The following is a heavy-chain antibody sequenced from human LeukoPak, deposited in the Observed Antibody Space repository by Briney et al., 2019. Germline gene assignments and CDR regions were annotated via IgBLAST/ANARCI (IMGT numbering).Heavy chain of an antibody. CDR3: ARDHSGYGN. D-gene: IGHD5-12*01. Sequence: VGALRLSRAASRCILGRDWMSWVRQAPGKGLEWVANINGDASEKNYVHSVRGRFTICRDNVKHSLYLQMPRLRAEDTAVYYCARDHSGYGNWGQGSLVTVSS. CDR1: RCILGRDW. CDR2: INGDASEK. J-gene: IGHJ4*02. V-gene: IGHV3-7*04.